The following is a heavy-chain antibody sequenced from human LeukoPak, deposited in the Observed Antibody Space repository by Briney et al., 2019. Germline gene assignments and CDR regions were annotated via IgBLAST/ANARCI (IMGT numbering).Heavy chain of an antibody. D-gene: IGHD6-13*01. Sequence: GGSLRLSCAASGFTFSDFAMHWVRQAPGKGLEWVAVISYDGDDKYYADSVKGRFTISRDNSKNSLFLHMSSLRAEDTTVYYCARGGYTSSWFWSFDSWGQGTLVTVSS. J-gene: IGHJ4*02. V-gene: IGHV3-30*04. CDR1: GFTFSDFA. CDR3: ARGGYTSSWFWSFDS. CDR2: ISYDGDDK.